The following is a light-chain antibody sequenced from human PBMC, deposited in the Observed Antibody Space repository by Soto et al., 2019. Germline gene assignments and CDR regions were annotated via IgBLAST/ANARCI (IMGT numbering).Light chain of an antibody. CDR2: GAS. Sequence: EIVMTQSPATLSVSPGERATLSCRASKSVSSNLAWYQQKPGQAPRLLIYGASTRATDIPARFSGSGSGTEFTLTISSLQSEDCAVYYCQQYKNWPPPVGQGTKLEIK. CDR3: QQYKNWPPP. V-gene: IGKV3-15*01. J-gene: IGKJ2*01. CDR1: KSVSSN.